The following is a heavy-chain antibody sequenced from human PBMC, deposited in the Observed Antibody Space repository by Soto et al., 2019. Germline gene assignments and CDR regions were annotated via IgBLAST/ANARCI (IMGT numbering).Heavy chain of an antibody. CDR1: GYTFTSYY. CDR2: INPSGGST. V-gene: IGHV1-46*01. Sequence: ASVKVSCKASGYTFTSYYMHWVRQAPGQGLEWMGIINPSGGSTSYAQKFQGRVTMTRDTSTSTVYMELSSLRSEHTAVYYCARDRVAGRYYYGVDVWGQGTTVTVSS. J-gene: IGHJ6*02. D-gene: IGHD6-19*01. CDR3: ARDRVAGRYYYGVDV.